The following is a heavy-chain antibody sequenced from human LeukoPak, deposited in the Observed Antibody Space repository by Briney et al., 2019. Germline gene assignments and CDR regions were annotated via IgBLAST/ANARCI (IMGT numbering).Heavy chain of an antibody. CDR3: TTDPGDYEIY. Sequence: PGGSLRLSCAASGLTFTNAWMSWVRRAPGKGLEWVGRIKSKADGGTVDYAAPVKGRFTISRDDSKNTLYLQMNSLKTEDTAVYYCTTDPGDYEIYWGQGTLVTVSS. CDR1: GLTFTNAW. V-gene: IGHV3-15*01. D-gene: IGHD4-17*01. J-gene: IGHJ4*02. CDR2: IKSKADGGTV.